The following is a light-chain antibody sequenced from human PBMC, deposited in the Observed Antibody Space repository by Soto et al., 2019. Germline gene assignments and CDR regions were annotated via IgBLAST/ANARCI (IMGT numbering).Light chain of an antibody. Sequence: DIQMTQSPSTVSASVGDRVTMACRASQSTSSYLTWYQQKPGKAPKLLIYQASSLENGVPSRFSGSGSGTEFSLTISSLQPDDFATYYCQQYSSHSTFGQGTKVDIK. CDR2: QAS. CDR1: QSTSSY. J-gene: IGKJ1*01. V-gene: IGKV1-5*03. CDR3: QQYSSHST.